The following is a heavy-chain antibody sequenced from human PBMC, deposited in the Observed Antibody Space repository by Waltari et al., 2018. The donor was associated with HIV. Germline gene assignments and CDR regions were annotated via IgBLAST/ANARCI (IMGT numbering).Heavy chain of an antibody. V-gene: IGHV1-8*01. CDR3: ARVRRPSGSYYLSY. J-gene: IGHJ4*02. Sequence: VQLVQSGAEVTKPGPSVKVSCKASGYIFTSYNIYWVRQAPGQGLEWMGWMNPNTGDTAYAQKFQGRVTMTRNTSMSTAYMELSSLRSEDTAVYYCARVRRPSGSYYLSYWGQGTLVTVSS. CDR2: MNPNTGDT. CDR1: GYIFTSYN. D-gene: IGHD1-26*01.